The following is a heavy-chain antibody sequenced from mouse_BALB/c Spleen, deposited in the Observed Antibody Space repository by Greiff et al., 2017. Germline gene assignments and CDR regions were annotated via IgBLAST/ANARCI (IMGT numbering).Heavy chain of an antibody. CDR3: NKGNDNGDYYAMDY. Sequence: VQLQQSGAELVRSGASVKLSCTASGFNIKDYYMHWVKQRPEQGLEWIGWIGPENGDTEYAPKFQGKATMTADTSSNTAYLQISSMTSEDTAVYYCNKGNDNGDYYAMDYWGQGSSVTVSS. CDR2: IGPENGDT. D-gene: IGHD2-4*01. V-gene: IGHV14-4*02. CDR1: GFNIKDYY. J-gene: IGHJ4*01.